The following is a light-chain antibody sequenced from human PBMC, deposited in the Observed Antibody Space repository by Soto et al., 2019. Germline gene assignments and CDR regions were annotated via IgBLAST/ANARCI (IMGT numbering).Light chain of an antibody. CDR3: QHRGNWPSVT. Sequence: EIVLTQSPATLSLSPGHRATLSCRASQSVTTSLAWYQHQPGQAPRLLIYDASNRATGIPARFSGSGSGTHFTLTISSQEPEDFAVYYCQHRGNWPSVTFGGGTKLEIK. J-gene: IGKJ4*01. V-gene: IGKV3-11*01. CDR2: DAS. CDR1: QSVTTS.